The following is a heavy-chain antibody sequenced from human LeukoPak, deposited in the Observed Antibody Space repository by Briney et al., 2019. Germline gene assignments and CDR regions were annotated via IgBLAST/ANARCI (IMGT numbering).Heavy chain of an antibody. CDR3: ARRIPTFFFDY. CDR2: IYYSGST. CDR1: GGSISRSSYY. D-gene: IGHD2-21*01. J-gene: IGHJ4*02. V-gene: IGHV4-39*01. Sequence: SETLSLTCTVSGGSISRSSYYWGWVRQPPGKGLDWIGSIYYSGSTYYNPSLKSRVTISVDTSKNHFSLKLTSVTAADTAVYYCARRIPTFFFDYWGQGTLVTLSS.